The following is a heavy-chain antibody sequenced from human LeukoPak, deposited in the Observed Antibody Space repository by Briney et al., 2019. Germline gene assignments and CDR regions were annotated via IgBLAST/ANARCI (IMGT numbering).Heavy chain of an antibody. J-gene: IGHJ6*02. Sequence: GGSLRLSCAASGFTFDVYAMHWVRQAPGKGLEWVSLISGDGGSTYYADSVKGRFTISRDNSKNSLYLQMNSLRTEDTALYYCAKDAMDYYYYGMDVWGQGTTVTVSS. CDR3: AKDAMDYYYYGMDV. CDR1: GFTFDVYA. CDR2: ISGDGGST. D-gene: IGHD5-18*01. V-gene: IGHV3-43*02.